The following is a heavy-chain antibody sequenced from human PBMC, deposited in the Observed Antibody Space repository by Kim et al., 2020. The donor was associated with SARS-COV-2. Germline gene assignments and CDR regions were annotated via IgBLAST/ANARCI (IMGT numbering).Heavy chain of an antibody. V-gene: IGHV3-48*03. J-gene: IGHJ5*02. CDR3: AREGSYPNWFDP. D-gene: IGHD1-26*01. CDR2: ISSSGSTI. Sequence: GGSLRLSCAASGFTFSSYEMNWVRQAPGKGLEWVSYISSSGSTIYYADSVKGRFTISRDNAKNSLYLQMNSLRAEDTAVYYCAREGSYPNWFDPWGQGTLVTVSS. CDR1: GFTFSSYE.